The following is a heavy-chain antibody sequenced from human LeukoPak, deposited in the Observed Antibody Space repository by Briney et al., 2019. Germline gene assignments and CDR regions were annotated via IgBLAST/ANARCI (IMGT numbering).Heavy chain of an antibody. CDR3: ARESGYTYGA. CDR1: GFSFSGYW. V-gene: IGHV3-74*01. J-gene: IGHJ4*02. D-gene: IGHD6-13*01. Sequence: GGSLRLSCAASGFSFSGYWMHWVRQAPWQGLVWVSLINIDGSRTTYADSVKGRFTISRDNAKNTLYLQMNSLRAEDTAVYYCARESGYTYGAWGQGTLVTVSS. CDR2: INIDGSRT.